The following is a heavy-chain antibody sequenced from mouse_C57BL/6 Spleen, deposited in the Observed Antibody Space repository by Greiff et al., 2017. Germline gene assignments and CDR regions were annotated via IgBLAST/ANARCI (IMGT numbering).Heavy chain of an antibody. Sequence: QVQLQQPGAELVMPGASVKLSCKASGYTFTSYWMHWVKQRPGQGLEWIGEIDPSDSYTNYNQKIKGKSTLTVDKSSSTAYMQLSRLTSEDSAVYYCASKGDGYPYYYAMDYWGQGTSVTVSS. CDR1: GYTFTSYW. CDR3: ASKGDGYPYYYAMDY. D-gene: IGHD2-3*01. J-gene: IGHJ4*01. V-gene: IGHV1-69*01. CDR2: IDPSDSYT.